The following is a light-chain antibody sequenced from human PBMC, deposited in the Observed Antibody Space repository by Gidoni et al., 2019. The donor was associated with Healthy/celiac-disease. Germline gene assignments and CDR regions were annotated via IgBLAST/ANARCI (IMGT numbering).Light chain of an antibody. Sequence: EIVLTQSPGTLSFSLGERATLSCRASHSVNSNYLAWYRQKPGQAPRLLMFGSSRRAAGIPGSFSGSASVTDFTLTISRLEPEDSAVYYCQQYGSSASITFGQGTRLEIK. CDR1: HSVNSNY. V-gene: IGKV3-20*01. CDR2: GSS. J-gene: IGKJ5*01. CDR3: QQYGSSASIT.